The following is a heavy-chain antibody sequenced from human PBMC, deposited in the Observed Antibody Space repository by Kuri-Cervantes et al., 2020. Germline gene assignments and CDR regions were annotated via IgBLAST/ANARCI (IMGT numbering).Heavy chain of an antibody. J-gene: IGHJ4*02. CDR3: ARGPYGDYPLDY. CDR2: IYYSGST. Sequence: SETLSLTCTVSGGSISSYYWSWIRQPPGKGLEWIGYIYYSGSTNYNPSLKSRVTMSVDTSKNQFSLKLSSVTAADTAVYYCARGPYGDYPLDYWGQGTLVTVSS. V-gene: IGHV4-59*12. CDR1: GGSISSYY. D-gene: IGHD4-17*01.